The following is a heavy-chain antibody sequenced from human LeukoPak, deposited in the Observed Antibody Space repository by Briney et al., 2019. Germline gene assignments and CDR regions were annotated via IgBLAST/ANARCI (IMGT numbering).Heavy chain of an antibody. CDR3: AREPCSGGSCYSGYFDY. CDR2: IYSGGST. V-gene: IGHV3-53*01. CDR1: GFTFSNYA. J-gene: IGHJ4*02. Sequence: PGGSLRLSCAASGFTFSNYAMNWVRQAPGKGLEWVSVIYSGGSTYYADSVKGRFTISRDNSKNTLYLQMNSLRAEDTAVYYCAREPCSGGSCYSGYFDYWGQGTLVTVSS. D-gene: IGHD2-15*01.